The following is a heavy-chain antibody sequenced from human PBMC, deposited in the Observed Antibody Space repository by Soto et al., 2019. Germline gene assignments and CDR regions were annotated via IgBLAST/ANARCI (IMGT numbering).Heavy chain of an antibody. CDR2: MNPNSGNT. D-gene: IGHD3-10*01. CDR3: ATRGSGSLDAFDI. CDR1: GYTFTSYE. Sequence: QVQLVQSGAEVKKPGASVKVSCKASGYTFTSYEINWVRQATGQGFEWMGWMNPNSGNTAYAQKFQGRVTMTRNTSISTAYMELGSLRSEDTAVYYCATRGSGSLDAFDIWGQGTMVTVSS. J-gene: IGHJ3*02. V-gene: IGHV1-8*01.